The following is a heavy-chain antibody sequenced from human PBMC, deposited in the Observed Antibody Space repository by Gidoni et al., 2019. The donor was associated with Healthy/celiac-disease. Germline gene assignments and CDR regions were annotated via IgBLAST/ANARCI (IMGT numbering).Heavy chain of an antibody. CDR2: ISYDGSNK. D-gene: IGHD1-26*01. J-gene: IGHJ4*02. CDR1: GLTFSSYA. Sequence: QVQLVESGGGVVQPGRSLRLSCAASGLTFSSYAMHWVRQAPGKGLEWVAVISYDGSNKYYADSVKGRFTISRDNSKNTLYLQMNSLRSEDTAVYYCARDLAPIVGATTAAYWGQGTLVTVSS. CDR3: ARDLAPIVGATTAAY. V-gene: IGHV3-30-3*01.